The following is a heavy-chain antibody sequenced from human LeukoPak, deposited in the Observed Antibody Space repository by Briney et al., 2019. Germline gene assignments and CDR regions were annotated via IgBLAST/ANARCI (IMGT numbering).Heavy chain of an antibody. V-gene: IGHV4-39*07. CDR2: IYYSGST. Sequence: TSETLSLTCTVSGGSISSSSHYWGWIRQPPGKGLEWIGSIYYSGSTYYNPSLKSRVTISVDTSKNQFSLKLSSVTAAGTAVYYCAATSGYYPYYYMDVWGKGTTVTVSS. CDR1: GGSISSSSHY. D-gene: IGHD3-22*01. CDR3: AATSGYYPYYYMDV. J-gene: IGHJ6*03.